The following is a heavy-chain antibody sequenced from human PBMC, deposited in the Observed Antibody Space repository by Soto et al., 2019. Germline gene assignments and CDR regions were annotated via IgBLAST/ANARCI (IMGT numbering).Heavy chain of an antibody. Sequence: PSETLSLTCHVSGVPIDQYYWTWIRQSPGRGLEWIGYILHRGSTYSNPSLRSRVTIPADTSKNHFSLRLTSVTAADTAVYYCARGVEFGGMDVWGQGTTVTVSS. CDR1: GVPIDQYY. CDR2: ILHRGST. J-gene: IGHJ6*02. D-gene: IGHD3-10*01. V-gene: IGHV4-59*08. CDR3: ARGVEFGGMDV.